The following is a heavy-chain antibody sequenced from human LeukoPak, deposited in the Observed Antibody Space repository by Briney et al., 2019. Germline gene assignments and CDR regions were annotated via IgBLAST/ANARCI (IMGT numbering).Heavy chain of an antibody. D-gene: IGHD2-21*02. CDR2: ISYDGSNK. V-gene: IGHV3-30*18. Sequence: GRSLRLSCAASGFTFSSYGMHWVRQAPGKGLEWVAVISYDGSNKYYADSVKGRFTISRDNSKNTLYLQMNSLRAEDTAVYYCAKDREVVTYGGFDPWGQGTLVTVSS. J-gene: IGHJ5*02. CDR1: GFTFSSYG. CDR3: AKDREVVTYGGFDP.